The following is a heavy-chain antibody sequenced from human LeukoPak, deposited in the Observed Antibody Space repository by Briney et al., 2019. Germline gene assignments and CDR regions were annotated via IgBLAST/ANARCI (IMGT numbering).Heavy chain of an antibody. CDR1: GFTFSSYG. Sequence: GGSLRLSCAASGFTFSSYGMHWVRQAPGKGLEWVAFIRHDGSNKYYADSVKGRFTISRDNSKNTLYLQMNSLRAEDTAVYYCAKDEGSGSYDYWGQGTLVTVSS. J-gene: IGHJ4*02. CDR2: IRHDGSNK. CDR3: AKDEGSGSYDY. V-gene: IGHV3-30*02. D-gene: IGHD3-10*01.